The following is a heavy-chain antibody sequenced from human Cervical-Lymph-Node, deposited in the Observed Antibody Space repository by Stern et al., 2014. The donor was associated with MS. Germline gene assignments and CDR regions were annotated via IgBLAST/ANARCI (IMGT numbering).Heavy chain of an antibody. CDR2: INPNSGGT. J-gene: IGHJ4*01. Sequence: VQLVESRAEARAPGASMKVSCKASGYIFTDYYLHWVRQAPGQGLEWLGWINPNSGGTNYAQNFQGRVTMTRDTSISTAYMELRWLGSADTAVYYCARGSGTAYDLRGDYWGQGTLVTVSS. D-gene: IGHD3-3*01. V-gene: IGHV1-2*02. CDR3: ARGSGTAYDLRGDY. CDR1: GYIFTDYY.